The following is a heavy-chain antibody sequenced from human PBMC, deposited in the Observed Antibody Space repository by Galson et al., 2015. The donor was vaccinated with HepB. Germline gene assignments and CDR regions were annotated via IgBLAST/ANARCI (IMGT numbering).Heavy chain of an antibody. V-gene: IGHV4-59*01. J-gene: IGHJ3*01. Sequence: SETLSLTCTVSGDSISNYYWSRIRQPPGKGLEWIAYIHHSGSINYTPSLRSRVTISLDTSKNQISLTLNSVTAPDTAVYYCAVVSYGAFDVWGQGTMVTVSS. CDR3: AVVSYGAFDV. CDR1: GDSISNYY. D-gene: IGHD5/OR15-5a*01. CDR2: IHHSGSI.